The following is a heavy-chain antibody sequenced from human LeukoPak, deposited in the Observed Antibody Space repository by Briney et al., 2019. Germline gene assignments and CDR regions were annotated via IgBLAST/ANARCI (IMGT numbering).Heavy chain of an antibody. Sequence: SGTLSLTCAVSGYSISSGYYWGWIRQPPGKGLEWIGSIYHSGSTYYNPSLKSRVTISVDTSKNQFSLKLSSVTAADTAVYYCARRADCSSTSCYAPFDPWGQGTLVTVSS. D-gene: IGHD2-2*01. CDR3: ARRADCSSTSCYAPFDP. CDR1: GYSISSGYY. V-gene: IGHV4-38-2*01. CDR2: IYHSGST. J-gene: IGHJ5*02.